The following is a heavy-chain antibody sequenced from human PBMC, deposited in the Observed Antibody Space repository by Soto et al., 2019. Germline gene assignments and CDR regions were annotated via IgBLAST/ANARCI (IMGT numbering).Heavy chain of an antibody. V-gene: IGHV4-59*01. CDR3: ARSFGTPGSNIDY. CDR1: GDSINGYY. CDR2: IYFSGST. Sequence: QVQLHESGPGLVKPSETLSLTCSISGDSINGYYWSWIRQPPGKALEWIGYIYFSGSTQYSPSLSSRVTMSIYTSKKEFSLRLASVTAADTAVYYCARSFGTPGSNIDYWGQGTLVRVSS. J-gene: IGHJ4*02. D-gene: IGHD3-10*01.